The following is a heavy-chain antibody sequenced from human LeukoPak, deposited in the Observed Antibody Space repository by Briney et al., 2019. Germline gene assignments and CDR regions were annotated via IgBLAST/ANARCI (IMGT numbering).Heavy chain of an antibody. D-gene: IGHD3-22*01. CDR1: GDSVSSNSAA. V-gene: IGHV6-1*01. Sequence: SHTLSLTCAISGDSVSSNSAAWNWIRQSPSRGVEWLGRTYYRSKWFNDYAVSVKSRITINPDTSKNQFSLHLNSVTPEDTAVYYCTRYDSSGYYFDYWGQGTLVTVSS. CDR2: TYYRSKWFN. J-gene: IGHJ4*02. CDR3: TRYDSSGYYFDY.